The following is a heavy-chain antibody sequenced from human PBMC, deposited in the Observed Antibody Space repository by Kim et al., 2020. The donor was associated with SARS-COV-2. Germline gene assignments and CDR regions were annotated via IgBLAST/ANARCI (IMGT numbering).Heavy chain of an antibody. CDR2: IIPIFGTA. Sequence: SVKVSCKASGGTFSSYAISWVRQAPGQGLEWMGGIIPIFGTANYAQKFQGRVTITADESTSTAYMELSSLRSEDTAVYYCARAIRGYYGSGSYCWFDPWGQGTLVTVSS. J-gene: IGHJ5*02. V-gene: IGHV1-69*13. CDR3: ARAIRGYYGSGSYCWFDP. CDR1: GGTFSSYA. D-gene: IGHD3-10*01.